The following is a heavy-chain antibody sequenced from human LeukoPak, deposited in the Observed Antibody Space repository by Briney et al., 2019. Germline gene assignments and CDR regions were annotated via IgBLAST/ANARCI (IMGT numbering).Heavy chain of an antibody. CDR2: ISGSGGST. CDR3: ARAVIAAIVLLPDH. V-gene: IGHV3-23*01. J-gene: IGHJ4*02. Sequence: QAGGSLRLSCAASGFTFSSYAMSWVRQAPGKGLEWVSAISGSGGSTYYADSVKGRFTISRDNSKNTLYLHMNNLRNEDTAVYYCARAVIAAIVLLPDHWGQGTLVTVSS. CDR1: GFTFSSYA. D-gene: IGHD6-13*01.